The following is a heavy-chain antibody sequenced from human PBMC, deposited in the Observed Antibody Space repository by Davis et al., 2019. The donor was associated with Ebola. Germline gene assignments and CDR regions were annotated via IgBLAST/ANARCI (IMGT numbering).Heavy chain of an antibody. Sequence: MPSETLSLTCTVSGGSVGSSSYYWTWLRQPPGKGLEWIGYIYSTRSTNYHPSLKSRVSMSVDRSKNQFSLRLSSVTAADTAVYYCARVPGGGALEFDRWGQGTLVTVSS. CDR3: ARVPGGGALEFDR. V-gene: IGHV4-61*01. J-gene: IGHJ4*02. CDR1: GGSVGSSSYY. D-gene: IGHD3-16*01. CDR2: IYSTRST.